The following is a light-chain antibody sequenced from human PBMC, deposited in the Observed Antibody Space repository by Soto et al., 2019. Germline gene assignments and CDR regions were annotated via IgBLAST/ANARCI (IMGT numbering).Light chain of an antibody. V-gene: IGKV4-1*01. Sequence: DSGTAQSTAYLAVSLGERATINCKSSQSVLFGSNNKNYLAWYQQKPGQPPKLLIKWASTREAGVPDRFSGSGSETDFTLTISSLQAEDVAVYYCQQSYSDPITFGGGTRVEIK. CDR1: QSVLFGSNNKNY. CDR2: WAS. CDR3: QQSYSDPIT. J-gene: IGKJ5*01.